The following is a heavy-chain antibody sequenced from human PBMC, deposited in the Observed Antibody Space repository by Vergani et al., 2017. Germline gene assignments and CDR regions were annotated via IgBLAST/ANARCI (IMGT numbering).Heavy chain of an antibody. Sequence: EVQLLESGGDLVQPGGSLRLSCAASGFTFNHYAMNWVRQAPGKGLEWVSGISGSGGSTYYAGSVKGRFTISRDSSKNTLYLQMNSLSAGDTAVYYCAKAKPRSSGYEYVYYYHAMDVWGQGTTVTVSS. D-gene: IGHD5-12*01. CDR1: GFTFNHYA. J-gene: IGHJ6*02. CDR2: ISGSGGST. CDR3: AKAKPRSSGYEYVYYYHAMDV. V-gene: IGHV3-23*01.